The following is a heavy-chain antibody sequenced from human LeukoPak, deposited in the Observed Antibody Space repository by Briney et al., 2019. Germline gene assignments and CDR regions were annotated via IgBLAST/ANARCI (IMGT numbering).Heavy chain of an antibody. Sequence: GASVKVSCKASGYTFTSYDINWVRQATGQGLEWMGWMSPNSGNTGYAQKFQGRVTMTRNTSISTAYMELSSLRSEDTAVYYCARNVYNYDFWSGYYYYYGMDVWGQGTTVTVSS. J-gene: IGHJ6*02. V-gene: IGHV1-8*01. D-gene: IGHD3-3*01. CDR1: GYTFTSYD. CDR2: MSPNSGNT. CDR3: ARNVYNYDFWSGYYYYYGMDV.